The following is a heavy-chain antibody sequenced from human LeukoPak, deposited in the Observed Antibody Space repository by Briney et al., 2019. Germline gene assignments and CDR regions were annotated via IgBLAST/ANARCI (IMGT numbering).Heavy chain of an antibody. Sequence: GGSLRLSCAASGFTFTSHVMGWVRQAPGKGLEWVATSSLDYADSVRGRFTISRDNAKNSLYLQMNSLRAEDTAVYYCARAARAHLDYWGQGTLVTVSS. CDR2: TSSL. CDR1: GFTFTSHV. CDR3: ARAARAHLDY. D-gene: IGHD6-25*01. J-gene: IGHJ4*02. V-gene: IGHV3-48*04.